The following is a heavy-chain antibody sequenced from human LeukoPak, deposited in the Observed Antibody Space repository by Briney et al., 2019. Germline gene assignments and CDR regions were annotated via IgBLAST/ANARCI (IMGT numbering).Heavy chain of an antibody. Sequence: PGGSLRLSCAASGFTFSNHGMRWVRQAPGKGPEWVALIWYDGSNKYYGDSVKGRFTISKDNSKNTVYLQMNSLRAEDTGVYYCAKDRLEAVTDYDYFDYWGQGTLVTGSS. CDR3: AKDRLEAVTDYDYFDY. CDR2: IWYDGSNK. CDR1: GFTFSNHG. D-gene: IGHD3-9*01. J-gene: IGHJ4*01. V-gene: IGHV3-33*06.